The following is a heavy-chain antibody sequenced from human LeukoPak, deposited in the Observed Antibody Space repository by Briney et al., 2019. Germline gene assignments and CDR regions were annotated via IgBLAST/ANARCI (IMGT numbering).Heavy chain of an antibody. V-gene: IGHV3-74*01. Sequence: GGSLRLSCEVSGFTYSGHWMHWFRQAPGKGLEWVSRINKDGSSRSYADSVKGRFTISRDNAENTLHLQMNSLRAEDTAVYYCVRDLYYGAGDYWGQGTLVTVSS. J-gene: IGHJ4*02. CDR1: GFTYSGHW. CDR3: VRDLYYGAGDY. D-gene: IGHD3-10*01. CDR2: INKDGSSR.